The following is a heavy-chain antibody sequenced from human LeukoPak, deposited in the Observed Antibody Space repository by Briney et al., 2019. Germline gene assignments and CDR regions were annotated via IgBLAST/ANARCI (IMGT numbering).Heavy chain of an antibody. D-gene: IGHD1-26*01. J-gene: IGHJ4*02. Sequence: GGSLRLSCAASGFTFSSYAMRWVRQAPGKGLEWVSAISISGGSTYYAGSVKGRFTISRDKSKNTLYLQMNTLRAEDTAIYYCAKGIQWELPLEYWGQGTLVTVSS. CDR3: AKGIQWELPLEY. CDR2: ISISGGST. V-gene: IGHV3-23*01. CDR1: GFTFSSYA.